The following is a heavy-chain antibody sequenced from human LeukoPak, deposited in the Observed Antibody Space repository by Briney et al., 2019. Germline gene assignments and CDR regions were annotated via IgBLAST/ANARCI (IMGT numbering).Heavy chain of an antibody. D-gene: IGHD6-13*01. CDR1: GYTFTSYY. CDR2: INPNSGGT. CDR3: APTYSSHGALNRFDP. Sequence: EASVKVSCKASGYTFTSYYMHWERQAPGQGLEWMGWINPNSGGTNYAQKFQGRVTMTRDTSISTAYMELSRLRADDTAVYYCAPTYSSHGALNRFDPWGQGTLVTVSS. V-gene: IGHV1-2*02. J-gene: IGHJ5*02.